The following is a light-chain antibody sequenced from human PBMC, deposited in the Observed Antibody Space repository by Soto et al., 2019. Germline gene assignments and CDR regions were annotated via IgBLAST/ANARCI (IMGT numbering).Light chain of an antibody. CDR1: QSISSW. Sequence: DIQMTQSPSTLSASVGDRVIITCRASQSISSWLAWYQQKPGKAPDLLIYRASTLKTGIPSRFSGSGSGTGFSLTICSRQPDDFATYYCQHYDRASLTFGPGAKVEIK. J-gene: IGKJ1*01. CDR2: RAS. V-gene: IGKV1-5*03. CDR3: QHYDRASLT.